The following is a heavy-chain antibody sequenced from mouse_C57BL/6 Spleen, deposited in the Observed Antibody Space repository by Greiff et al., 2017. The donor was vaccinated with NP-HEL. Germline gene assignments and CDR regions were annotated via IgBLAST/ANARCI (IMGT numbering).Heavy chain of an antibody. CDR2: IDPSDSET. CDR3: ARLNYDYDDFDY. Sequence: QVQLQQPGAELVRPGSSVKLSCKASGYTFTSYWMHWVKQRPIQGLEWIGNIDPSDSETHYNQKFKDKATLTVDKSSSTAYMQLSSLTSEDSAVYYCARLNYDYDDFDYWGQGTTLTVSS. CDR1: GYTFTSYW. V-gene: IGHV1-52*01. D-gene: IGHD2-4*01. J-gene: IGHJ2*01.